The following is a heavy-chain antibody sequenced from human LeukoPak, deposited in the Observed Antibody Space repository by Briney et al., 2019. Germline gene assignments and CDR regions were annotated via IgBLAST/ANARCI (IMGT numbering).Heavy chain of an antibody. CDR2: ISGSGDTT. Sequence: GGSLRLSCAASGFTFGSYAMSWVRQAPGKGLEWVSVISGSGDTTYDADSVKGRFTISRDNSGNTLYLQMNSLRPEDTAVYYCAKDLYYDSTGYFRGHEDWGQGTLVTVSS. D-gene: IGHD3-22*01. CDR1: GFTFGSYA. V-gene: IGHV3-23*01. CDR3: AKDLYYDSTGYFRGHED. J-gene: IGHJ4*02.